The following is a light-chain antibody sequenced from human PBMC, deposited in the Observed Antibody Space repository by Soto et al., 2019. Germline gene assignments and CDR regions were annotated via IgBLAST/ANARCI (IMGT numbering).Light chain of an antibody. CDR3: EEDNSGPIS. J-gene: IGKJ4*01. Sequence: DIQMTQTPSSLSASVGDRVTITYRASQGITNYLAWYQHKPGKVPKLLIYAASTLQSGVPSRFSGSGSGTDFTLTISSLQPEDVATDYCEEDNSGPISFGGGTKVEIK. CDR1: QGITNY. CDR2: AAS. V-gene: IGKV1-27*01.